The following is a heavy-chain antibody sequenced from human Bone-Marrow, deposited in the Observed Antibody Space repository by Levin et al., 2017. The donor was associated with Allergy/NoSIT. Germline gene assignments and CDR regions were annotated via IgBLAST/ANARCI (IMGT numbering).Heavy chain of an antibody. CDR1: GFTFSSYG. V-gene: IGHV3-33*01. CDR2: IWYDGSNK. Sequence: AGGSLRLSCAASGFTFSSYGMHWVRQAPGKGLEWVAVIWYDGSNKYYADSVKGRFTISRDNSKNTLYLQMNSLRAEDTAVYYCARGALSSSPYYFDYWGQGTLVTVSS. J-gene: IGHJ4*02. CDR3: ARGALSSSPYYFDY. D-gene: IGHD6-6*01.